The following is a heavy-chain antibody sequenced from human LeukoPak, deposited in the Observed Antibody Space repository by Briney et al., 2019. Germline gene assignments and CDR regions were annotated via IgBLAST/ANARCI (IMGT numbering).Heavy chain of an antibody. D-gene: IGHD2-15*01. J-gene: IGHJ3*02. V-gene: IGHV3-74*03. CDR3: APSTSWYSTDAFDI. CDR1: GFTFSSHW. CDR2: INGDGSNT. Sequence: GGSLRLSCAASGFTFSSHWMHWVRQAPGKGLVWVSRINGDGSNTTYADSVKGRFTISRDNAKNTLYLQMNRLGAEDTAVYHRAPSTSWYSTDAFDICGQGTMVTVSS.